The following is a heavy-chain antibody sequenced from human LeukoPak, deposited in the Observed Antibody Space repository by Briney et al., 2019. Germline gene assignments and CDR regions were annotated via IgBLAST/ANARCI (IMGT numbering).Heavy chain of an antibody. V-gene: IGHV3-30*18. CDR1: GFTFSSYG. Sequence: GRSLRLSCAASGFTFSSYGMHWVRQAPGKGLEWVAVISFDENNKYYADSVKGRFTISRDNSKNRLYLQMNSLRAEDTAVYYCAKDHYDTGGTYSFDPWGQGTLVTVSS. D-gene: IGHD2-8*02. CDR2: ISFDENNK. J-gene: IGHJ5*02. CDR3: AKDHYDTGGTYSFDP.